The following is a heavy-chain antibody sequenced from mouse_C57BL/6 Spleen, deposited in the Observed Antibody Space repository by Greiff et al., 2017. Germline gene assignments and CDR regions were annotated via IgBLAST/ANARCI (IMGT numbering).Heavy chain of an antibody. D-gene: IGHD4-1*01. CDR3: AINWDGY. CDR2: ISYDGSN. CDR1: GYSITSGYY. J-gene: IGHJ2*01. V-gene: IGHV3-6*01. Sequence: DVQLQESGPGLVKPSQSLSLTCSVTGYSITSGYYWNWIRQFPGNKLEWMGYISYDGSNNYNPSLKNRISITRDTSKNQFFLKLNSVTTEDTATYYCAINWDGYWGQGTTLTVSS.